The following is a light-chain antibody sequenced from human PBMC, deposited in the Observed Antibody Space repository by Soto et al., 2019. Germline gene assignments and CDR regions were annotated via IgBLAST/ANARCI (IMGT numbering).Light chain of an antibody. CDR2: GAS. V-gene: IGKV3-15*01. Sequence: EIVMTQSPATLSVSPGERATLSCRASQSVSSNLAWYQQNPGQAPRLLIYGASTRATGIPASFSGSGSGTEFSLTISSLQSEDVAFYYCQHSNNWPRTFGQGTKVELK. CDR1: QSVSSN. CDR3: QHSNNWPRT. J-gene: IGKJ1*01.